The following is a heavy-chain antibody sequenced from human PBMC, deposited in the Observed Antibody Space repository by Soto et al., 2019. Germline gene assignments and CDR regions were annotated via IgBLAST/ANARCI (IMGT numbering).Heavy chain of an antibody. CDR1: GYAFTGYY. Sequence: ASVKVSCKTSGYAFTGYYLHWMRQAPGKGLEWMGWINPDTGGTDLTQKFQGRVTMTTDTSTSTAYMELRSLRSDDAAVYYCAREGVAPYYYYGMDVWGQGTPVTVSS. CDR2: INPDTGGT. CDR3: AREGVAPYYYYGMDV. D-gene: IGHD5-12*01. J-gene: IGHJ6*02. V-gene: IGHV1-2*02.